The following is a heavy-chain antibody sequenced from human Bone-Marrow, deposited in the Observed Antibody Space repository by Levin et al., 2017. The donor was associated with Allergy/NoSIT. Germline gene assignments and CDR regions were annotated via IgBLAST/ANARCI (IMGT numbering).Heavy chain of an antibody. CDR3: ARSVLYYYGRGSPRQFDP. D-gene: IGHD3-10*01. CDR1: GGSFSGYY. CDR2: INHSGST. Sequence: PSETLSLTCAVYGGSFSGYYWSWIRQPPGKGLEWNGEINHSGSTNYNPSLKSRVTISVDTSKNQFSLKLSSVTAADTAVYYCARSVLYYYGRGSPRQFDPWGQGTLVTVSS. V-gene: IGHV4-34*01. J-gene: IGHJ5*02.